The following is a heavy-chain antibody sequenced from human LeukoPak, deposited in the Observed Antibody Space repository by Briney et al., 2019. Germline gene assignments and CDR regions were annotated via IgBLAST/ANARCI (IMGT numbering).Heavy chain of an antibody. CDR1: GYTFTSYG. Sequence: ASVKVSCKASGYTFTSYGISWVRQAPGQGLEWMGWISAYNGNTNYAQKLQGRVTMITDTSTSTAYMELRSLRSDDTAVYYCARDGGAVGAFNYYYYGMDVWGQGTTVTVSS. V-gene: IGHV1-18*01. CDR3: ARDGGAVGAFNYYYYGMDV. J-gene: IGHJ6*02. D-gene: IGHD3-10*01. CDR2: ISAYNGNT.